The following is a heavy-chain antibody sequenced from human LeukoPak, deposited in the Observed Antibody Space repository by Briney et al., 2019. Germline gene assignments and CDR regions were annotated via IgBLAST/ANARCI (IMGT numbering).Heavy chain of an antibody. CDR3: ARRLGSGSYGLYY. Sequence: AGGCLKISCMGSGSRFTSYWIGWVRQMPAKGLEWMRVIYPGDSDTRYSPSFQGQVTISADKSISTAYLQWSSLKASDTAMYYCARRLGSGSYGLYYWGQGPLVTVSS. CDR1: GSRFTSYW. J-gene: IGHJ4*02. V-gene: IGHV5-51*01. CDR2: IYPGDSDT. D-gene: IGHD1-26*01.